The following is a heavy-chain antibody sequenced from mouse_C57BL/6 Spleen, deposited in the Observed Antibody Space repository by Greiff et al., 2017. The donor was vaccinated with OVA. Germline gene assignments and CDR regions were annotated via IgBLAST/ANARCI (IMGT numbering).Heavy chain of an antibody. V-gene: IGHV5-16*01. CDR2: INYDGSST. CDR1: GFTFSDYY. J-gene: IGHJ4*01. D-gene: IGHD4-1*01. Sequence: EVHLVASEGGLVQPGSSMKLSCTASGFTFSDYYMAWVRQVPEKGLEWVANINYDGSSTYYLDSLKSRFIISRDNAKNILYLQMSSLKSEETATYYCARDNWESAMDYWGQGTSGTVSS. CDR3: ARDNWESAMDY.